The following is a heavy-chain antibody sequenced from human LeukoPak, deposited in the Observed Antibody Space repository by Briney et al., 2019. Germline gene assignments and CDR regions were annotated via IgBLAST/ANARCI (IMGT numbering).Heavy chain of an antibody. V-gene: IGHV5-51*01. CDR1: GYSFTSYC. J-gene: IGHJ3*01. CDR2: IYPGDSGP. Sequence: GESLKISCKVSGYSFTSYCICWVRPMPGKGLEWMGIIYPGDSGPTYSPSFQGQVTISVDKSINTAYLQWSSLQASDTAMYYCGMSGDRVPLQDDVFDVWGQGTMVTAST. D-gene: IGHD1-26*01. CDR3: GMSGDRVPLQDDVFDV.